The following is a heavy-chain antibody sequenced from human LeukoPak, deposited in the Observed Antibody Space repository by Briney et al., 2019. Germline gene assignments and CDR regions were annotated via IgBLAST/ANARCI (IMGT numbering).Heavy chain of an antibody. V-gene: IGHV4-34*01. J-gene: IGHJ6*03. CDR3: ARVRYSGYDSPHYYYYMDV. CDR1: GGSFSGYY. D-gene: IGHD5-12*01. Sequence: SETLSLTCAVYGGSFSGYYWSWIRQPPGKGLEWIGEINHSGSTNYNPSLKSRVTISVDTSKNQFSLKLSSVTAADTAVYYCARVRYSGYDSPHYYYYMDVWGKGTTVTVSS. CDR2: INHSGST.